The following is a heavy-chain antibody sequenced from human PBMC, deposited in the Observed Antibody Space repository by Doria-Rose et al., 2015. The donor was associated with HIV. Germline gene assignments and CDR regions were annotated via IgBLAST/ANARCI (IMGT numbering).Heavy chain of an antibody. J-gene: IGHJ4*02. D-gene: IGHD6-13*01. Sequence: QVTLKESGPVLVKPAETLTLTCTVSGVSLSSPGMGVSWICQPPGKALEWLANIFSDDERSYKTALKSRLTISRCTSNSQVVLTMTDMDPVDTATYYCARIKSSRWYHKYYFDFWGQGTLVIVSA. CDR2: IFSDDER. V-gene: IGHV2-26*01. CDR3: ARIKSSRWYHKYYFDF. CDR1: GVSLSSPGMG.